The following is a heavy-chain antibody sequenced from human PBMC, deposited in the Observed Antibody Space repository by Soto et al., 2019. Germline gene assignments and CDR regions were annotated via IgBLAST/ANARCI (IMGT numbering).Heavy chain of an antibody. J-gene: IGHJ5*02. Sequence: SETLSLTCTVSGGSVSSGSYYWSWIRQPPGKGLEWIGYIYYSGSTNYNPSLKSRVTISVDTSKNQFSLQLNSVTPEDTAVYYCAKTPAPNKNLNPTSIFDPWGQGTLVTVSS. CDR3: AKTPAPNKNLNPTSIFDP. D-gene: IGHD2-8*01. CDR2: IYYSGST. V-gene: IGHV4-61*01. CDR1: GGSVSSGSYY.